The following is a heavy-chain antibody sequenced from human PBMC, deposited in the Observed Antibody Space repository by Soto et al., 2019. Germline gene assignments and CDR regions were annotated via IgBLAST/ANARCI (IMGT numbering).Heavy chain of an antibody. CDR2: TYYRSKWYN. CDR1: GDSVSSNSAA. Sequence: SQTLSLTCAISGDSVSSNSAAWNWIRQSPSRGLEWLGRTYYRSKWYNDYAVSVKSRITINPDTSKNQFSLQLNSVTPEDTAVYYCARWVTYYYDSSGPDYSWFDPWGQGTLVTAPQ. CDR3: ARWVTYYYDSSGPDYSWFDP. D-gene: IGHD3-22*01. J-gene: IGHJ5*02. V-gene: IGHV6-1*01.